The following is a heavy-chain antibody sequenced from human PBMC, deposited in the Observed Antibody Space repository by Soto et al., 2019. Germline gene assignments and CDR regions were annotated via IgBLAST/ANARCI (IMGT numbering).Heavy chain of an antibody. CDR3: ARRNSNYGESYRYNPPDY. J-gene: IGHJ4*02. V-gene: IGHV5-51*01. CDR1: DYSFTSYG. CDR2: IYPGDSDT. Sequence: PGEALKISCKGLDYSFTSYGIGWVRKIPGKGLEWMGIIYPGDSDTRYSPSFQGQVTISADKSISTAYLQWSSLKASDTAMYYCARRNSNYGESYRYNPPDYWGQGTLVTVSS. D-gene: IGHD3-16*02.